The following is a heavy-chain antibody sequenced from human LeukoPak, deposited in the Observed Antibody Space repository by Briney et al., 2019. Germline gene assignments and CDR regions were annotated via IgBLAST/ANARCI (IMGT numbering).Heavy chain of an antibody. Sequence: GGSLRLSCAASGFTFSSYVMHWVRQAPGKGLEWVAFIRYDGSNRYYADSVKGRFTISRDNSKNTLYLQMNSLRAEDMAVYYCAKSTIVGATVDAFDIWGQGTMVTVSS. D-gene: IGHD1-26*01. V-gene: IGHV3-30*02. CDR1: GFTFSSYV. J-gene: IGHJ3*02. CDR3: AKSTIVGATVDAFDI. CDR2: IRYDGSNR.